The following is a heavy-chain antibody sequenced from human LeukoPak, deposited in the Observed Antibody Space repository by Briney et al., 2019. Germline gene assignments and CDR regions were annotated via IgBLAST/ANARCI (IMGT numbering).Heavy chain of an antibody. CDR2: IWYDGSNK. J-gene: IGHJ4*02. CDR3: AKETQDIVVVPAAMRFDY. Sequence: GGSLRLSCAASGFTFSSYGMHWVRQAPGKGLEWVAVIWYDGSNKYYADSVKGRFTISRDNSKNTLYLQMNSLRAEDTAVYYCAKETQDIVVVPAAMRFDYWGQGTLVTVSS. CDR1: GFTFSSYG. D-gene: IGHD2-2*01. V-gene: IGHV3-33*06.